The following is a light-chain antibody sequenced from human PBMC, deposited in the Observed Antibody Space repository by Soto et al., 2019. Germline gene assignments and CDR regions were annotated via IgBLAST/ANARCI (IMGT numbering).Light chain of an antibody. CDR3: QQANSFPPT. CDR2: AAS. V-gene: IGKV1-12*01. CDR1: QGIRSW. Sequence: DIQITKSPSTESASVGDRVAITCRASQGIRSWLAWYQQKPGKAPKLLLYAASSLQSGVPSRFSGSGSGTDFTLTTSSLQPEDFATYYCQQANSFPPTSGQGTRLQ. J-gene: IGKJ5*01.